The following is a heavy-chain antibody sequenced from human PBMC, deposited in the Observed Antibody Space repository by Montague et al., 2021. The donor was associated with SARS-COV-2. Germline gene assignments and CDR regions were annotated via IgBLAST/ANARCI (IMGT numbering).Heavy chain of an antibody. CDR2: IYYSGST. J-gene: IGHJ5*02. V-gene: IGHV4-59*01. D-gene: IGHD2-15*01. Sequence: SETLSLTCTVSGGSISSYYWSWIRQPPGKGLEWIGYIYYSGSTNYNPSLKSRVTISVDTSKNQFSLKLSSVTAADTAVYYCVRRSLGYCSGGSCYSAFDPWGQGTLVTVSS. CDR1: GGSISSYY. CDR3: VRRSLGYCSGGSCYSAFDP.